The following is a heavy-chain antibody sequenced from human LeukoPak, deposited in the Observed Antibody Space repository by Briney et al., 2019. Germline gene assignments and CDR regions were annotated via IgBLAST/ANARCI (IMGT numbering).Heavy chain of an antibody. CDR3: ARDYYDSSGYFYEGSNS. J-gene: IGHJ1*01. CDR1: GFTFSSYA. D-gene: IGHD3-22*01. Sequence: PGRSLRLSCSASGFTFSSYAMHWVRQAPGKGLEWVTFISFDGSKKYYADSVKGRFTISRDNAKSSLYLQLNSLRAEDTAVYYCARDYYDSSGYFYEGSNSWGQGTLVTVSS. CDR2: ISFDGSKK. V-gene: IGHV3-30-3*01.